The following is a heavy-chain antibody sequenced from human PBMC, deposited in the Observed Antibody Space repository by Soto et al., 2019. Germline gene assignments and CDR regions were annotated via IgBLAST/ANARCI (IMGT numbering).Heavy chain of an antibody. J-gene: IGHJ2*01. V-gene: IGHV1-69*01. D-gene: IGHD2-15*01. CDR3: ARGYCSGGSCYFSGAYWYLDL. CDR1: GGTFSSYA. CDR2: IIPIFGTA. Sequence: QVQLVQSWAEVKKPGSSVKVSCKASGGTFSSYAISWVRQAPGQGLEWMGGIIPIFGTANYAQKFQGRVTITADESTSAAYMELSSLRSEDTAVYYWARGYCSGGSCYFSGAYWYLDLWGRGTLVTVSS.